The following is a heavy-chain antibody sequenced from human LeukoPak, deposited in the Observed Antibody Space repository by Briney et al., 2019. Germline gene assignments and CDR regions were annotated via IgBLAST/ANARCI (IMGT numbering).Heavy chain of an antibody. D-gene: IGHD3-10*01. J-gene: IGHJ4*02. CDR3: ATDSSYGSGIYYT. CDR2: IYYSGST. CDR1: GGSIRSYY. Sequence: PSETLSLTCTVSGGSIRSYYWNWIRQPPGKGLEWVGFIYYSGSTNYTHSVKGRVTISIDTSKNQFSLKLSSVTAADTAVYYCATDSSYGSGIYYTWGQGTLVSVSS. V-gene: IGHV4-59*01.